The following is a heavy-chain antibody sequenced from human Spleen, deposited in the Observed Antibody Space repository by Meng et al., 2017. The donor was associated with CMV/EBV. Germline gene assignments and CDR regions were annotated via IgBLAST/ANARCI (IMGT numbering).Heavy chain of an antibody. D-gene: IGHD6-6*01. J-gene: IGHJ4*02. V-gene: IGHV1-18*01. CDR3: ARDSPSLYSSSPGIDF. CDR2: ISLYTDNT. Sequence: ASVKVSCKTSGYTFTSYGISWVRQAPGQGLEWMGWISLYTDNTSSAQKYQGRLTMTTDTSTSTAYMEVRSLRSDDTAVYYCARDSPSLYSSSPGIDFWGQGTLVTVSS. CDR1: GYTFTSYG.